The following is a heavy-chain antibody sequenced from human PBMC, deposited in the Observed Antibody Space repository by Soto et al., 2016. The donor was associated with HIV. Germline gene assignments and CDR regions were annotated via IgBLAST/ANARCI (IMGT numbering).Heavy chain of an antibody. V-gene: IGHV3-30*04. CDR1: GFTFSSYA. J-gene: IGHJ3*02. CDR3: ARDLRWESTSGAFDI. Sequence: QVQLVESGGGVVQPGRSLRLSCAASGFTFSSYAMHWVRQAPGKGLEWVAVISFDGSNTYYADSVKGRFTISRDNSKNTLYLQMNSLRAEDTAVYYCARDLRWESTSGAFDIWGQGTMVTVSS. D-gene: IGHD1-26*01. CDR2: ISFDGSNT.